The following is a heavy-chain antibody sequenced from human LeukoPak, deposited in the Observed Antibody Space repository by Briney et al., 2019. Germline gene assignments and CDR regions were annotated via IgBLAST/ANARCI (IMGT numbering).Heavy chain of an antibody. D-gene: IGHD6-19*01. V-gene: IGHV3-23*01. J-gene: IGHJ3*02. CDR2: ISGSGGST. CDR1: GFTFSSYG. Sequence: GGTLRLSCAASGFTFSSYGMSWVRQAPGKGLEWVSAISGSGGSTYYADSVKGRFTISRDNSKNTLYLQMNSLRAEDTAVYYCARGPLAIAVAAFDIWGQGTMVTVSS. CDR3: ARGPLAIAVAAFDI.